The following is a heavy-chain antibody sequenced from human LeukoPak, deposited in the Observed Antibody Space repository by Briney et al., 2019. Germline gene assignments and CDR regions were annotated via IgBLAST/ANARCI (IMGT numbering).Heavy chain of an antibody. Sequence: ASVKVSCKASGYTFTGYYMHWVRQAPGQGLEWMGRVNPNSGGTNYAQKFQGRVTTTRDTSISTAYMELSRLRSDDTAVYYCANTYYYDSSGYDYWGQGTLVTVSS. CDR1: GYTFTGYY. CDR2: VNPNSGGT. J-gene: IGHJ4*02. CDR3: ANTYYYDSSGYDY. D-gene: IGHD3-22*01. V-gene: IGHV1-2*06.